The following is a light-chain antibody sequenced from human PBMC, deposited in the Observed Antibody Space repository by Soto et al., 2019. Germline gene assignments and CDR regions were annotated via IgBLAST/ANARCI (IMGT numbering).Light chain of an antibody. J-gene: IGKJ4*01. CDR1: QNIRSNY. V-gene: IGKV3-20*01. CDR2: HSS. CDR3: QQYGYEPLT. Sequence: EVLFTQSPGTLSLSPGERATLSCRASQNIRSNYLAWYQQKPGQAPSLLIFHSSTTDAGTPDRFSARGSGTDFTLTISSLEPEDFATYFCQQYGYEPLTFGGGTKVDIK.